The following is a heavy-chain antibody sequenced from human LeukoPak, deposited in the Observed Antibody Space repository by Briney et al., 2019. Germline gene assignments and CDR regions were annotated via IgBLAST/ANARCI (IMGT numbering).Heavy chain of an antibody. CDR2: IKQDGSEK. Sequence: GGSLRLSXAASGFTFSSYWMSWARQAPGKGLEWVANIKQDGSEKYYVDSVKGRFTISRDNAKNSLYLQMNSLRAEDTAVYYCARVGVGARFDYWGQGTLVTVSS. V-gene: IGHV3-7*01. CDR1: GFTFSSYW. D-gene: IGHD1-26*01. J-gene: IGHJ4*02. CDR3: ARVGVGARFDY.